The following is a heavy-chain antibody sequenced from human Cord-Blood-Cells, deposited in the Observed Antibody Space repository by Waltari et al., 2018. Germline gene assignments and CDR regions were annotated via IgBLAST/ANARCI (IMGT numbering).Heavy chain of an antibody. V-gene: IGHV3-30*04. Sequence: QVQLVESGGGVVQPGRSLRLSCAASGLTLSSSALHWVRQAPGKGLEWVAVISYDGSNKYYADSVKGRFTISRDNSKNTLYLQMNSLRAEDTAVYYCARDFAGAPDYWGQGTLVTVSS. CDR1: GLTLSSSA. CDR2: ISYDGSNK. CDR3: ARDFAGAPDY. J-gene: IGHJ4*02. D-gene: IGHD7-27*01.